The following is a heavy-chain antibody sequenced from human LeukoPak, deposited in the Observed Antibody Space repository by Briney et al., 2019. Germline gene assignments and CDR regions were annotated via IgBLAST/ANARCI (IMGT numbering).Heavy chain of an antibody. CDR3: ARSPDYSSSWSWGAEVWFDP. Sequence: SETLSLTCAVYGGSFSGYYWSWIRQPPGKGLEWIGEINHSGSTNYNPSLKSRVTISVDTSKNQFSLKLSSVTAADTAVYYCARSPDYSSSWSWGAEVWFDPWGQGTLVTVSS. J-gene: IGHJ5*02. CDR2: INHSGST. D-gene: IGHD6-13*01. V-gene: IGHV4-34*01. CDR1: GGSFSGYY.